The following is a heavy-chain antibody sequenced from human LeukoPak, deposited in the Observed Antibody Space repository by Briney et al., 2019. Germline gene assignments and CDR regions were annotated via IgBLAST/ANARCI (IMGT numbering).Heavy chain of an antibody. CDR2: ISYDGSNK. Sequence: GGSLRLSCAASGFTFSSYGMHWGRQAPGKGLEWVAVISYDGSNKYYADSVKGRFTISRDNVKNSLYLQINSLRVEDTSVYYCARGGAARPDYWGQGTLVTVSS. CDR3: ARGGAARPDY. CDR1: GFTFSSYG. J-gene: IGHJ4*02. V-gene: IGHV3-30*03. D-gene: IGHD6-6*01.